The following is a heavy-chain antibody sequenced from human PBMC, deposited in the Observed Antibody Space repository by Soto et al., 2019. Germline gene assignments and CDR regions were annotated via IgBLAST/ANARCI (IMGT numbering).Heavy chain of an antibody. CDR3: AEDHQTYKWDYLFDS. CDR1: GFTFSIND. J-gene: IGHJ4*02. V-gene: IGHV3-30*18. CDR2: ISNDGNNK. D-gene: IGHD1-7*01. Sequence: GGSLRLSCAASGFTFSINDMHWVRQAPGRGLEWVAVISNDGNNKYYADSVKGRFTLSRDNSKNMVYLQMDSLRVEDTAVYFCAEDHQTYKWDYLFDSWGPGTLVTVSS.